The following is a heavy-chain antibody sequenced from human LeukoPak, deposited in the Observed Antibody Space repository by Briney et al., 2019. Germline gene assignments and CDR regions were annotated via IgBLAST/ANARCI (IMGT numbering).Heavy chain of an antibody. CDR3: PSPFDY. Sequence: SETLSLTCAVYGGSFSGYYWSWIRQPPGKGLEWIGEINHSGSTNYNPSLKSRVTISVDTSKNQFSLKLSSVTAADTAVYYCPSPFDYWGQGTLVTVSS. V-gene: IGHV4-34*01. CDR2: INHSGST. J-gene: IGHJ4*02. CDR1: GGSFSGYY.